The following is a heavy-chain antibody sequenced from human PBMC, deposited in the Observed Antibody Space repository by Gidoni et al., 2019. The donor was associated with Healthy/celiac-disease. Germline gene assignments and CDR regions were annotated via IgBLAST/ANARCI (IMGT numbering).Heavy chain of an antibody. J-gene: IGHJ4*02. V-gene: IGHV5-51*01. Sequence: EVQLVQSGAEVKKPGGSLKISCKGSGYGFTSYWIGWVRPMPGKGLEWMGIIYPGDSDTRYSPSFQGQVTISADKSISTAYLQWSSLKASDTAMYYCARHYYGQWLVDTTFDYWGQGTLVTVSS. CDR2: IYPGDSDT. CDR1: GYGFTSYW. D-gene: IGHD6-19*01. CDR3: ARHYYGQWLVDTTFDY.